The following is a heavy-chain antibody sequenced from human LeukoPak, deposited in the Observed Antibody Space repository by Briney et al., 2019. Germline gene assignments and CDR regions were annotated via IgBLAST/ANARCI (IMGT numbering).Heavy chain of an antibody. CDR3: ARRIAASGTAFDY. D-gene: IGHD6-13*01. V-gene: IGHV4-61*01. Sequence: PSETLSLTCIVSGGSVSSGSYYWSWIRQPPGKGLEWIGYIYYTGSTSYNPSLKSRVTISVDTSKMQLSLKLSPVTAADTAVYYCARRIAASGTAFDYWGQGTLVTVSS. J-gene: IGHJ4*02. CDR1: GGSVSSGSYY. CDR2: IYYTGST.